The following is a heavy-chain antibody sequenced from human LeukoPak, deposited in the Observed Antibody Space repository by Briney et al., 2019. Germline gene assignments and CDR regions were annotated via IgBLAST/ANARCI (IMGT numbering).Heavy chain of an antibody. CDR1: GGSMSRSY. J-gene: IGHJ4*02. CDR3: ARHGYCSGGSCYWDY. D-gene: IGHD2-15*01. V-gene: IGHV4-59*08. Sequence: PSETLSLTCPVPGGSMSRSYWSWLRQPPGKGLEWIGYIYSSGSTNHNPSLKSRGAISLATSKNQFSLKLSSVTASDTAMYYCARHGYCSGGSCYWDYWGQGTLVTVSS. CDR2: IYSSGST.